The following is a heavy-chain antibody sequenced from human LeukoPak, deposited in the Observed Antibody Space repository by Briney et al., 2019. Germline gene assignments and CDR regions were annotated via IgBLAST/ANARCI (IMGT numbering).Heavy chain of an antibody. J-gene: IGHJ4*02. CDR2: IRYDGSNK. V-gene: IGHV3-30*02. CDR1: GFTFSSYG. D-gene: IGHD3-9*01. CDR3: AKDNTETVLRYFDWLSG. Sequence: GGSLRLSCAASGFTFSSYGMHWVRQAPGKGLEWVAFIRYDGSNKYYADSVKGRFTISRDNSKNTLYLQMNSLRAEDTAVYYCAKDNTETVLRYFDWLSGWGQGTLVTVSS.